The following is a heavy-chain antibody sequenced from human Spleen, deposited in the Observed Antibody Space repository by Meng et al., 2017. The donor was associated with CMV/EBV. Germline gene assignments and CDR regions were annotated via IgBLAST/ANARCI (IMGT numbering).Heavy chain of an antibody. V-gene: IGHV3-23*01. CDR1: GFSFSSYG. CDR2: ISGSGGST. Sequence: GESLKISCAASGFSFSSYGMSWVRQAPGKGLEWVSAISGSGGSTYYADSVKGRFTISRDNSKNTLYLQMNSLRAEDTAVYYCATRGDGSYYYYYGMDVWGQGTTVTVSS. D-gene: IGHD1-26*01. J-gene: IGHJ6*02. CDR3: ATRGDGSYYYYYGMDV.